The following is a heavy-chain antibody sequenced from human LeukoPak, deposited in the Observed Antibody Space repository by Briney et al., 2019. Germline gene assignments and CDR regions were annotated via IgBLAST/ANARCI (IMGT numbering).Heavy chain of an antibody. CDR1: GFIFGRDS. CDR2: ISRDSDIR. Sequence: GGSLRLSCAASGFIFGRDSMNWVRQAPGRGLEWISYISRDSDIRYYADSVRGRFHISRDNSKNTLYLQMNSLRAEDTAVYYCAKDYGSGSYGFDYWGQGTLVTVSS. V-gene: IGHV3-48*01. D-gene: IGHD3-10*01. J-gene: IGHJ4*02. CDR3: AKDYGSGSYGFDY.